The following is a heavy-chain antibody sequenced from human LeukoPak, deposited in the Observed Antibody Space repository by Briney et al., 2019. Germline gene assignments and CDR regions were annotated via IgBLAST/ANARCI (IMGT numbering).Heavy chain of an antibody. Sequence: GESLKISCKGSGYSFTTYWIGWVRQMPGKGLEWMGIVYPGDSDTRYSPSFQGQVTISADKSISTAYLQWSSLKASDTAMYYCARARYCSGGNCYAEYWGQGTLVTVSS. CDR3: ARARYCSGGNCYAEY. J-gene: IGHJ4*02. CDR1: GYSFTTYW. CDR2: VYPGDSDT. D-gene: IGHD2-15*01. V-gene: IGHV5-51*01.